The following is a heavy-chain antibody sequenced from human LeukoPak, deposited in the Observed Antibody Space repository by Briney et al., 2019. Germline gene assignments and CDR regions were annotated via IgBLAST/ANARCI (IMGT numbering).Heavy chain of an antibody. CDR2: ISGSGGST. CDR3: AKGPLIAVAADY. Sequence: PGGSLRLSCAASGFTFSSYAMSWVRQAPGKGLEWDSAISGSGGSTYYADSVKGRFTISRDNSKNTLYLQMNSLRAEDTAVYYCAKGPLIAVAADYWGQGTLVTVSS. V-gene: IGHV3-23*01. CDR1: GFTFSSYA. D-gene: IGHD6-19*01. J-gene: IGHJ4*02.